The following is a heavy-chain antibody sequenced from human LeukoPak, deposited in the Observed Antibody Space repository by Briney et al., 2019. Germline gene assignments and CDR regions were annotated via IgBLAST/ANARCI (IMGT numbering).Heavy chain of an antibody. CDR3: ARLREIPVFGVVTKSTSYFDY. Sequence: GGSLRLSCAASGFTFSSYWMSWVRQAPGKGLELVANIKQDRSEKYYVDSVKGRFTISRDNAKNSLYLQMNSLRAGDTAVYYCARLREIPVFGVVTKSTSYFDYWGQGTLVTVSS. D-gene: IGHD3-3*01. V-gene: IGHV3-7*01. CDR2: IKQDRSEK. J-gene: IGHJ4*02. CDR1: GFTFSSYW.